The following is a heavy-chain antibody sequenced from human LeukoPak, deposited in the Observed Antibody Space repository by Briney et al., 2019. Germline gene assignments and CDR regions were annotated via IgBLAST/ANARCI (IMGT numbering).Heavy chain of an antibody. CDR3: ARVGSSSGSLDY. Sequence: SVKVSCKASGGTFSSYAISWVRQAPRQGLEWMGRIIPIFGTANYAQKFQGRVTITTDESTSTAYMELSSLRSEDTAVYYCARVGSSSGSLDYWSQGTLVTVSS. J-gene: IGHJ4*02. D-gene: IGHD6-19*01. CDR2: IIPIFGTA. V-gene: IGHV1-69*05. CDR1: GGTFSSYA.